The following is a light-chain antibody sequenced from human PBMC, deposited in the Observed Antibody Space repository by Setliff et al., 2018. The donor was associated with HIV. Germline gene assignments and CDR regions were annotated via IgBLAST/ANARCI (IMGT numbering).Light chain of an antibody. V-gene: IGKV1-5*03. CDR1: QGVSKW. CDR3: QEYNSISLYA. Sequence: DIQMTQSPSTLSASVGDRVTITCRASQGVSKWLAWYQQKPGKPPNLLIYKASSLQTGVPPRFSGSGSGTDFTLTIDSLQPDDFATYYCQEYNSISLYAFGQGTK. CDR2: KAS. J-gene: IGKJ2*01.